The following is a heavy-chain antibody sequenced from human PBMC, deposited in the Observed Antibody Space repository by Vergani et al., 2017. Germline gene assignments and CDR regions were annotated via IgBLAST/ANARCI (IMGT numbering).Heavy chain of an antibody. Sequence: QVQLQESGPGLVKPSQTLSLTCTVSVGSISSDNYYWSWIRQPPGKGLEWIGYIYYSGFTYYHPSLKSRVRISVDTSKNEVSLKLRSVTAADTAVSYCARYSGGDSEYFQHWGQGTLVTVSS. CDR2: IYYSGFT. D-gene: IGHD1-26*01. CDR1: VGSISSDNYY. V-gene: IGHV4-30-4*01. J-gene: IGHJ1*01. CDR3: ARYSGGDSEYFQH.